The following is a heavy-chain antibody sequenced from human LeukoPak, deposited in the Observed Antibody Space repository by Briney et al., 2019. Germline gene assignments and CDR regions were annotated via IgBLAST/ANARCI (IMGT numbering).Heavy chain of an antibody. J-gene: IGHJ6*03. V-gene: IGHV3-21*01. CDR3: ARDKSSYGFSYYMDV. CDR1: GFTFSSYS. CDR2: ISSSSSYI. D-gene: IGHD5-18*01. Sequence: PGGSLRLSCAASGFTFSSYSMNWVRQAPGKGLEWVSSISSSSSYIYYADSVKGRFTISRDNAKNSLYLQMNSLRAEDTAVYYCARDKSSYGFSYYMDVWGKGTTVTISS.